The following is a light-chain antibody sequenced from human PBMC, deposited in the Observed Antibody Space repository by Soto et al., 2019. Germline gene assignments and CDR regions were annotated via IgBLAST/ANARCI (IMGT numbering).Light chain of an antibody. J-gene: IGKJ1*01. Sequence: EIQMSLSPSTVSASVGDTVTVTCRSSQSVSGWLAWYQQKPGEAPNLLIYDASALPRGVPSRFSGSGSGTKFTLTIASLQPDDFATYYCQQDETCSGTFGPGTKVDI. CDR3: QQDETCSGT. CDR1: QSVSGW. CDR2: DAS. V-gene: IGKV1-5*01.